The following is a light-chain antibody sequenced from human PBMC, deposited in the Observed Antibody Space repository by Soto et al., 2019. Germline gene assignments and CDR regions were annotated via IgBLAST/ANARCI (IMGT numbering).Light chain of an antibody. Sequence: IQLHRSPSVLSASARNRVTITPHASQSISRWLAWYQQTPGKAPKLLIYDASSLESGVPSRFSGSGSGTEFTLTISSLQPDDFATYYCQQYKDSTGLTFGGGNKVDI. CDR1: QSISRW. J-gene: IGKJ4*01. V-gene: IGKV1-5*01. CDR3: QQYKDSTGLT. CDR2: DAS.